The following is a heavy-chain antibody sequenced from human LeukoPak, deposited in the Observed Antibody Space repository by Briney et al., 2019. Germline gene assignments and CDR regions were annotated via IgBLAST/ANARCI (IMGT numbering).Heavy chain of an antibody. Sequence: RGSLRLSCAASGLSFHSDWMDWVRQAPGKGLEWVANIKHDESEKNYLDSVKGRFTISRDNAQNSLYLQMNGLRVEDTAVYYCTRRLDDWGQRTLVTVSS. CDR3: TRRLDD. J-gene: IGHJ4*02. CDR1: GLSFHSDW. CDR2: IKHDESEK. V-gene: IGHV3-7*01. D-gene: IGHD3-16*01.